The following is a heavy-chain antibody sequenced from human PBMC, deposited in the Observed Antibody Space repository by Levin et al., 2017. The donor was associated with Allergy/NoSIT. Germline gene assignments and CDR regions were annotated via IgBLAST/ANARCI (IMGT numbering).Heavy chain of an antibody. CDR3: ARFWFGGWGYTAKLMDV. CDR1: GGSFSGYY. J-gene: IGHJ6*03. D-gene: IGHD3-10*01. CDR2: INHSGST. Sequence: SETLSLTCAVYGGSFSGYYWSWIRQPPGKGLEWIGEINHSGSTNYNPSLKSRVTISVDTSKNQFSLKLSSVTAADTAVYYCARFWFGGWGYTAKLMDVWGKGTTVTVSS. V-gene: IGHV4-34*01.